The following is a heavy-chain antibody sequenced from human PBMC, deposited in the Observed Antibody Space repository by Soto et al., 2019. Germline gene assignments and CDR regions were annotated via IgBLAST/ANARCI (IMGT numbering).Heavy chain of an antibody. CDR3: ARRGDYYDSRGDAFDI. D-gene: IGHD3-22*01. V-gene: IGHV4-34*01. CDR1: GGSFSDYY. Sequence: SETLSLTCAVYGGSFSDYYWSWIRQPPGKGLEWIGEINHSGSTNYNPSLKSRITISVDTSKNQFSLTLSSVTAADTAVYYCARRGDYYDSRGDAFDIWGQGTMVTVSS. J-gene: IGHJ3*02. CDR2: INHSGST.